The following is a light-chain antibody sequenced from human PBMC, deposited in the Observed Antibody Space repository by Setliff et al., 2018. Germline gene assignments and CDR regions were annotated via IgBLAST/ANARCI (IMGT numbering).Light chain of an antibody. V-gene: IGLV1-40*01. CDR1: SSNIGAGFS. J-gene: IGLJ1*01. CDR3: QSYGGSPEFEV. CDR2: GNN. Sequence: QSVLTQPPSVSGAPGQRVTISCTGSSSNIGAGFSVHWYQQLPGTAPKVLIYGNNNRPSGVPDRFSGSKSGTSASLAIAGLQAEDEADYYCQSYGGSPEFEVFGTGTKVTV.